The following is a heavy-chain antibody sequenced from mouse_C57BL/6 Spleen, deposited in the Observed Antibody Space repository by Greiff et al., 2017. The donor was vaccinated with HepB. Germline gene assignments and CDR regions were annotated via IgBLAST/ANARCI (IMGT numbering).Heavy chain of an antibody. CDR3: ARHYYGSSYDAMDY. D-gene: IGHD1-1*01. CDR2: IRNKANGYTT. V-gene: IGHV7-3*01. Sequence: EVKRVESGGGLVQPGGSLSLSCAASGFTFTDYYMSWVRQPPGKALEWLGFIRNKANGYTTEYSASVKGRFTISRDNSQSILYLQMNALRAEDSATYYCARHYYGSSYDAMDYWGQGTSVTVSS. CDR1: GFTFTDYY. J-gene: IGHJ4*01.